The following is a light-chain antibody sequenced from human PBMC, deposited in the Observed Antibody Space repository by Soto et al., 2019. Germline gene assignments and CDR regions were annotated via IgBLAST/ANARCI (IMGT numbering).Light chain of an antibody. Sequence: QSVLTQPPSASGTPGQRVTISCSGSSSNIGSNYGYWYQQLPGTAPKLLIYRNNQRPSGVPDRFSGSKSGTSASLAISGLRSEDEADYYCATWDDSLSGYVFGTGTKATVL. CDR3: ATWDDSLSGYV. CDR2: RNN. V-gene: IGLV1-47*01. J-gene: IGLJ1*01. CDR1: SSNIGSNY.